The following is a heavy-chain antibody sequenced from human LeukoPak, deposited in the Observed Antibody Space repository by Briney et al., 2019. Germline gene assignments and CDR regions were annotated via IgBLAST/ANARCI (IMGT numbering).Heavy chain of an antibody. Sequence: GGCPRHSGERPGFSSSDALMCWGPEAPGKGPEWVGRIKRETDGSTIDYAKPVKGRFTISRDDSKISLYLHMNSRKMEDTAVYYCITYRLRRSGGQGTVLTVSS. CDR1: GFSSSDAL. J-gene: IGHJ4*02. CDR2: IKRETDGSTI. V-gene: IGHV3-15*01. CDR3: ITYRLRRS. D-gene: IGHD2-21*02.